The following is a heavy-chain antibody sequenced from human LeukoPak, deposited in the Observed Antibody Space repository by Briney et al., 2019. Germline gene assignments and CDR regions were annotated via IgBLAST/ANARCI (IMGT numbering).Heavy chain of an antibody. Sequence: SETLSLTCTVSGGSISSYYWSWIRQPPGKGLQWIGYIYYSGTTNYNPSLKSRVTMSVDTSQNQFSLKPASVTAADTAVYYCAREGYGSGSSDHFYYAMDVWGQGTTVTVSS. J-gene: IGHJ6*02. V-gene: IGHV4-59*01. D-gene: IGHD3-10*01. CDR2: IYYSGTT. CDR1: GGSISSYY. CDR3: AREGYGSGSSDHFYYAMDV.